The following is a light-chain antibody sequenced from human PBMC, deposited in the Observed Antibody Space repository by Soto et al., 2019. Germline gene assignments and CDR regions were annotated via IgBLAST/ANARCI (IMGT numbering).Light chain of an antibody. V-gene: IGKV1-8*01. CDR2: AAS. CDR3: QQYYSYPRT. J-gene: IGKJ1*01. CDR1: QGISSY. Sequence: AIRMTQSPSSFSASTGDRVTITCRASQGISSYLAWYQQKPGKAPKLLIYAASTLQSGVPSRLSGSGSGTDFTLTISCLQSEDFATYYCQQYYSYPRTFGKGTMVDIX.